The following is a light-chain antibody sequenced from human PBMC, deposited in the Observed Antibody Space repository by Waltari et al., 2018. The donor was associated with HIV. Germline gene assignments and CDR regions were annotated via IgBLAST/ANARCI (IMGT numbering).Light chain of an antibody. CDR1: QSVGSIC. V-gene: IGKV3-20*01. CDR2: GAS. Sequence: IVLTQSPGTLALSPGERDILSCRASQSVGSICLNWYQQKPGQARRLRLYGASNRASGIPDRFSGSGSGTDFTLTISSLESEDSAVYYCQQSGSSISFGQGTRLEIK. J-gene: IGKJ5*01. CDR3: QQSGSSIS.